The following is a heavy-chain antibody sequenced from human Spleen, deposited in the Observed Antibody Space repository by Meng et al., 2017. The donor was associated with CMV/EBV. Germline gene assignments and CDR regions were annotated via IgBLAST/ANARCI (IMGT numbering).Heavy chain of an antibody. CDR2: ISAYNGNT. V-gene: IGHV1-18*01. CDR1: GYTFTNYG. J-gene: IGHJ6*02. Sequence: ASVKVSCKASGYTFTNYGISWVRQAPGQGLEWMGWISAYNGNTNYAQKLQGRVTMTTDTSTSTVYMDLRGLRSDDTAVYYCARGRGPYYYGMDVWGQGTTVTVSS. CDR3: ARGRGPYYYGMDV.